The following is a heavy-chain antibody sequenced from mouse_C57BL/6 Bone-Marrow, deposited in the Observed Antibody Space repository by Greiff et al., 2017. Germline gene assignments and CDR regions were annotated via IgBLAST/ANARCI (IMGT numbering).Heavy chain of an antibody. V-gene: IGHV1-76*01. CDR3: ARSPDGYGKAMDD. CDR1: GYTFTDYY. Sequence: QVQLQQSGAELVRPGASVKLSCKASGYTFTDYYINWVKQRPGQGLEWIARLYPGSGNTYYNEKFKGKATLTAEKSSSTAYMQLSSLTSEDSAVYFRARSPDGYGKAMDDWGQGTSVTVSS. D-gene: IGHD1-1*01. J-gene: IGHJ4*01. CDR2: LYPGSGNT.